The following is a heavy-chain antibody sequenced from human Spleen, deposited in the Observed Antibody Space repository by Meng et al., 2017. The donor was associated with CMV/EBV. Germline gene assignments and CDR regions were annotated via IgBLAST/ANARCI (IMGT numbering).Heavy chain of an antibody. CDR2: INPNSGGT. CDR3: ARGGRTSVGREPWFDP. J-gene: IGHJ5*02. V-gene: IGHV1-2*02. D-gene: IGHD2-2*01. CDR1: GYTFTGYY. Sequence: SGYTFTGYYRHWVRQAPGQGLEWMGWINPNSGGTNYAQKFQGRVTMTTDTSTTTAYMELRSLRSDDTAVYYCARGGRTSVGREPWFDPWGQGTLVTVSS.